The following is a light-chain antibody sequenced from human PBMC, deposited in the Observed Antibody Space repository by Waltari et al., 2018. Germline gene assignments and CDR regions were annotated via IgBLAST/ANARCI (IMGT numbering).Light chain of an antibody. CDR3: QQSSHIPYT. CDR2: EVS. CDR1: QNIRTR. Sequence: DVQMTQSPSSLSASIADRVTLTCRASQNIRTRLIWYQQKPGRAPKVLIYEVSNLQSGVPSRFSGTGSGTDFTLTISSPQPEDSATYYCQQSSHIPYTFGQGTKLEIK. J-gene: IGKJ2*01. V-gene: IGKV1-39*01.